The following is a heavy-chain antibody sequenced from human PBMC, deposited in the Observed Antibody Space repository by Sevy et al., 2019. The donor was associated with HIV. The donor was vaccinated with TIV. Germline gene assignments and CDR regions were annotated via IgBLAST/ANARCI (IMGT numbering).Heavy chain of an antibody. CDR1: GFTFSSYT. J-gene: IGHJ4*02. CDR3: ARGGSNWPYFDY. D-gene: IGHD6-13*01. CDR2: ITFLSNYI. Sequence: GGSLRLSCAASGFTFSSYTMNWVRQAPGKGLEWVSSITFLSNYIYYAHSVKGRFTISRDNAKNSVYLQMNSLRVEDTAVYYCARGGSNWPYFDYWGQGTLVTVSS. V-gene: IGHV3-21*01.